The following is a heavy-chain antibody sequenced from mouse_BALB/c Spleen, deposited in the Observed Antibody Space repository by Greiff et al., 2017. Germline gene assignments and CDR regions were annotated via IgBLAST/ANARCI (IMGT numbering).Heavy chain of an antibody. D-gene: IGHD2-14*01. CDR3: ARRSGGVRYAMDY. J-gene: IGHJ4*01. CDR2: INPSTGYT. Sequence: VKLMESGAELAKPGASVKMSCKASGYTFTSYWMHWVKQRPGQGLEWIGYINPSTGYTEYNQKFKDKATLTADKSSSTAYMQLSSLTSEDSAVYDCARRSGGVRYAMDYWGQGTSVTVSS. V-gene: IGHV1-7*01. CDR1: GYTFTSYW.